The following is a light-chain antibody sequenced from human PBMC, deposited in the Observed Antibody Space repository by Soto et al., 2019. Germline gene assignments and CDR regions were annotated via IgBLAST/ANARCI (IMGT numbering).Light chain of an antibody. Sequence: QAVVTQEPSLTVSPGGTVTLTCGSSTGAVSRGHSPYWFQQKPGQAPRTLIYDTSKKHSWTAARFSGSLLGGKAALTLSGAQPEDGAEYYCLLSYSAAWVFGGGTKLTVL. CDR3: LLSYSAAWV. J-gene: IGLJ3*02. CDR2: DTS. V-gene: IGLV7-46*01. CDR1: TGAVSRGHS.